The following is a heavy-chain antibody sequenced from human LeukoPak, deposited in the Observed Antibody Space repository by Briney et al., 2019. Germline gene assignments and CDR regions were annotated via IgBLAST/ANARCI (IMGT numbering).Heavy chain of an antibody. V-gene: IGHV3-21*04. CDR3: AKDKPRFYGDYGD. D-gene: IGHD4-17*01. CDR2: ISSSSSYI. Sequence: GGSLRLSCAASGFTFSSYSMNWVRQAPGKGLEWVSSISSSSSYIYYADSVKGRFTISRDNAKNSLYLQMNSLRAEDTAVYYCAKDKPRFYGDYGDWGQGTLVTVSS. CDR1: GFTFSSYS. J-gene: IGHJ4*02.